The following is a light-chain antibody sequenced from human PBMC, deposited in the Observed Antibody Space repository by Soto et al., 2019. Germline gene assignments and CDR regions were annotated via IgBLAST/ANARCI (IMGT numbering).Light chain of an antibody. V-gene: IGKV1-9*01. CDR3: QRLNSLAIP. Sequence: IQLTQSPSSLSASVGDRVTIACRASQGIANFLAWYQQKPGKAPKLLIYGASTLQSGVPSRFSGSGSGTDFALVISCLQPEDFSTYYCQRLNSLAIPFGPADKGDIK. CDR1: QGIANF. J-gene: IGKJ3*01. CDR2: GAS.